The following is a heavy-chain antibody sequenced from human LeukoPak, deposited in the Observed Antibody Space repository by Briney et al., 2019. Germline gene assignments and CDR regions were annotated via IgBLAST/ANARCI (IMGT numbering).Heavy chain of an antibody. CDR3: ARGRRGWYQLLGLPFDP. CDR2: IIPIFGTA. V-gene: IGHV1-69*06. Sequence: SVKVSCKASGGTFSSYAISWVRQAPGQGLEWMGGIIPIFGTANYAQKFQGRVTITADKSTSTAYMELSSLRSEDTAVYYCARGRRGWYQLLGLPFDPWGQGTLVTVSS. J-gene: IGHJ5*02. D-gene: IGHD2-2*01. CDR1: GGTFSSYA.